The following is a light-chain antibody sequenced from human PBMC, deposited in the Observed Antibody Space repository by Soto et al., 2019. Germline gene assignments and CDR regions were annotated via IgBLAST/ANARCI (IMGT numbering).Light chain of an antibody. V-gene: IGLV3-21*02. Sequence: SYVLTQPPSVSVAPGQTARITCGGNNTGIKSVHWYQQKPGQAPVLVDYDDGDRPSGIPERIYASNSRNTATLTISRVEGGDEAEYYCQVWDTSSVVFGGGTKLTVL. CDR3: QVWDTSSVV. J-gene: IGLJ3*02. CDR1: NTGIKS. CDR2: DDG.